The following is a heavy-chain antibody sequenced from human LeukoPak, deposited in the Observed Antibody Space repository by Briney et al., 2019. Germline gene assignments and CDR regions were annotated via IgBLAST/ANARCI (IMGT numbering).Heavy chain of an antibody. CDR3: ARSSGYSSSGGLNWFDT. J-gene: IGHJ5*02. CDR1: GGSISSSSYY. V-gene: IGHV4-39*01. CDR2: TYSSGST. D-gene: IGHD6-13*01. Sequence: KASETRSLTCTVSGGSISSSSYYWGWIRQPPGKGLEWIGGTYSSGSTYYNPSLKSRVTISVDTSKNQFSLKLSSVTAADTAVYYCARSSGYSSSGGLNWFDTWGQGTLVTVSS.